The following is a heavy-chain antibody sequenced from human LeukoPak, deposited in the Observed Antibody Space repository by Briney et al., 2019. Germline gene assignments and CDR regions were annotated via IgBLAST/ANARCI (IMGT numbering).Heavy chain of an antibody. CDR1: GGSISSGGYY. CDR2: IYHSGST. CDR3: ARYLITMIVVVPRDHDAFDI. D-gene: IGHD3-22*01. V-gene: IGHV4-30-2*01. J-gene: IGHJ3*02. Sequence: SQTLSLTCTVSGGSISSGGYYWSWIRQPPGKGLEWIGYIYHSGSTYYNPSLKSRVTISVDRSKNQFSLKLSSVTAADTAVYYCARYLITMIVVVPRDHDAFDIWGQGTMLTVSS.